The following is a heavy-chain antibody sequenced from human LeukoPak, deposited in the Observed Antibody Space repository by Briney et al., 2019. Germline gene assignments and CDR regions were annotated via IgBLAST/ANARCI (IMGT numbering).Heavy chain of an antibody. J-gene: IGHJ4*02. D-gene: IGHD6-13*01. CDR2: ISSTSSYT. CDR1: GIPFSDYY. CDR3: AAGTAADF. Sequence: PGGSLRLSCVVSGIPFSDYYMNWIRKAPGKGLEWISYISSTSSYTDYADSVKGRFTISRDNAKSALYLQMHSLRLEDTAVYYCAAGTAADFWGQGTLVTVSS. V-gene: IGHV3-11*03.